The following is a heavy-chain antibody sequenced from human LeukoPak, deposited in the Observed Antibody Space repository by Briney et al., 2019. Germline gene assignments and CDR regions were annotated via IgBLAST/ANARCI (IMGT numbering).Heavy chain of an antibody. V-gene: IGHV4-4*09. J-gene: IGHJ5*02. D-gene: IGHD6-13*01. Sequence: SETLSLTCTVSVGSINGYYWSWIRQPPGKGLEWIGYIYTSENTNYSPSLKSRVTISVDTSKNQLSLKLSSVTAADTAVYYCARHRLIAAAGTGNRFDAWGQGTLVTVSS. CDR2: IYTSENT. CDR3: ARHRLIAAAGTGNRFDA. CDR1: VGSINGYY.